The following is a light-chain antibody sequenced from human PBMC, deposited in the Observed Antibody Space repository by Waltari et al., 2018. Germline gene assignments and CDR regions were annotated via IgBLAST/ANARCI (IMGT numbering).Light chain of an antibody. V-gene: IGKV3-20*01. CDR1: QPVGSNY. CDR3: QKYGSSPLWT. J-gene: IGKJ1*01. Sequence: EIVLTQSPGTLSLSPGESATLSCRASQPVGSNYLAWYQQKPGQAPRLLIYGAATRPPGVPDRFSGRGSGTDLTLIISRLEPEDFAVYYCQKYGSSPLWTFGQGTKVEI. CDR2: GAA.